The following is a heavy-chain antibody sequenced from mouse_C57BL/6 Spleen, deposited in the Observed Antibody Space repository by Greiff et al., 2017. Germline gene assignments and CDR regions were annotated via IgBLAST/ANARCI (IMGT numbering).Heavy chain of an antibody. V-gene: IGHV7-3*01. J-gene: IGHJ3*01. CDR3: ARGDGYQFAY. D-gene: IGHD2-3*01. Sequence: VQLKESGGGLVQPGGSLSLSCAASGFTFTDYYMSWVRQPPGKALEWLGFIRNKANGYTTEYSASVKGRFTISRDNSQSILYLQMNALRAEDSATYYCARGDGYQFAYWGQGTLVTVSA. CDR1: GFTFTDYY. CDR2: IRNKANGYTT.